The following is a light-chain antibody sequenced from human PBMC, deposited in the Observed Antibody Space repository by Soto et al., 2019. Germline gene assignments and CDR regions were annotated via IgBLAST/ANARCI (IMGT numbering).Light chain of an antibody. CDR1: QSFLGL. CDR3: QQYNNWPQT. V-gene: IGKV3D-15*01. J-gene: IGKJ1*01. CDR2: DAS. Sequence: EVVLTQSPVTLSLSPGEIATISCRASQSFLGLLAWYQQKPGQAPRLLIYDASNRATGIPDRFSGSGSGTEFTLTISSLQSEDFAVYYCQQYNNWPQTFGQGTKVDI.